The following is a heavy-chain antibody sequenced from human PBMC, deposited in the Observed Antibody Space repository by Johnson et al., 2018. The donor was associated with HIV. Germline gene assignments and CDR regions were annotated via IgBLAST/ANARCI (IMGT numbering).Heavy chain of an antibody. Sequence: EVQLVESGGGLVQPGGSLRLSCTASGFTLSLFAMHWVRQAPGKGLEYVSGINSDGGTTEYVNSVKGRFTISRDNSKNTLYLQMGSLRIEDGAVYYCARTNWNDDAGGAIDIWGQGTTVTVSS. CDR2: INSDGGTT. V-gene: IGHV3-64*01. J-gene: IGHJ3*02. CDR1: GFTLSLFA. CDR3: ARTNWNDDAGGAIDI. D-gene: IGHD1-1*01.